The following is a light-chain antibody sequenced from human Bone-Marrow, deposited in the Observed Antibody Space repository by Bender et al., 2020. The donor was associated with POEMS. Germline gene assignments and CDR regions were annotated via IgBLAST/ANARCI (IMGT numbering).Light chain of an antibody. CDR3: SSYTTSSTWV. J-gene: IGLJ3*02. CDR1: SSDVGSYNL. CDR2: DVT. Sequence: QSALTQPASVSGSPGQSITISCTGTSSDVGSYNLVSWYQQYPGKAPNLMIYDVTIRPSGVSHRFSGSQSGNTASLTISGLQADDEADYYCSSYTTSSTWVFGGGTKLTVL. V-gene: IGLV2-14*02.